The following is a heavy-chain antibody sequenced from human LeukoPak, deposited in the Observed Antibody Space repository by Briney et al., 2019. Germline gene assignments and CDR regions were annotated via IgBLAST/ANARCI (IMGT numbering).Heavy chain of an antibody. CDR3: ARGIRGLVVVVWDDAFDI. CDR1: GGSFSGYY. V-gene: IGHV4-34*01. D-gene: IGHD3-22*01. J-gene: IGHJ3*02. CDR2: INHSGST. Sequence: PSETLSLTCAVYGGSFSGYYWSWIRQPPGKGLEWIGEINHSGSTNYNPSLKSRVTISVDTSKNQFSLKLSSVTAADTAVYYCARGIRGLVVVVWDDAFDIWGQGTMVIVSS.